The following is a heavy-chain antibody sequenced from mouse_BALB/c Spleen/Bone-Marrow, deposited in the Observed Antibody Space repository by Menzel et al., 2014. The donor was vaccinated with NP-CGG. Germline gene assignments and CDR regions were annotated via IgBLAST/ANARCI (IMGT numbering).Heavy chain of an antibody. Sequence: DVKLQESGAELVKPGASVKLSCTASGFNIKDTYMHWVKQRPEQGLEWIGRIDPANGNTEYDPKFQGKATITADTSSNTAYLQLGSLTSEDTAVYYCARYGNYCYAMDYWGQGTSVTVSS. CDR2: IDPANGNT. J-gene: IGHJ4*01. D-gene: IGHD2-1*01. V-gene: IGHV14-3*02. CDR3: ARYGNYCYAMDY. CDR1: GFNIKDTY.